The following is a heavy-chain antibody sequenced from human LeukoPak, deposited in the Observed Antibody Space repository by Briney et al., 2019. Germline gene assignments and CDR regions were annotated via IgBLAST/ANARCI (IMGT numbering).Heavy chain of an antibody. D-gene: IGHD3-3*02. Sequence: SVKVSCKASGGSFSDYPINWVRQAPGQGLEWLGGIIPKYSASNYAQAFQGRVTITADESTNTVYMEMSGLRPDDTAVYYCVRPDRIFGVPTAFDAWGQGTLVAVSS. CDR1: GGSFSDYP. J-gene: IGHJ3*01. CDR3: VRPDRIFGVPTAFDA. CDR2: IIPKYSAS. V-gene: IGHV1-69*13.